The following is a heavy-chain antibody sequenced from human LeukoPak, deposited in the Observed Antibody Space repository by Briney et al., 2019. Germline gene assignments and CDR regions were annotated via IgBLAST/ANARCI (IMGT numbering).Heavy chain of an antibody. CDR2: IRPSGGRA. V-gene: IGHV1-46*01. Sequence: ASVKVSCKASGYTFTSYYVHWVRQAPGQGLEWMGIIRPSGGRASYPQNFQGRVTMTMDMSASTVHMELSSLTSEDTAMYYCAREPPESFRFDYWGQGAPVTVSS. D-gene: IGHD3-16*02. CDR3: AREPPESFRFDY. CDR1: GYTFTSYY. J-gene: IGHJ4*02.